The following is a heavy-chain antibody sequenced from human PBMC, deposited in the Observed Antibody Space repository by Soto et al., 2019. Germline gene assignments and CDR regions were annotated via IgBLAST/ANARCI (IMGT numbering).Heavy chain of an antibody. CDR2: IIPIFGTA. Sequence: SVKVSCKASGGTFSNYAISWVRQAPGQGLEWMGGIIPIFGTANYAQKFQGRVTITADESTSTAYMELSSLRSEDTAVYYCARGFSHGRLVVAATPFDYWGQGTLVTVSS. D-gene: IGHD2-15*01. V-gene: IGHV1-69*13. CDR3: ARGFSHGRLVVAATPFDY. J-gene: IGHJ4*02. CDR1: GGTFSNYA.